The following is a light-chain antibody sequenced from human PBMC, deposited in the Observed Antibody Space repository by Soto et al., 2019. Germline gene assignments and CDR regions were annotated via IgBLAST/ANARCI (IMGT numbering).Light chain of an antibody. CDR2: EGS. CDR1: SSDVGSYNL. V-gene: IGLV2-23*01. CDR3: CSYAGSSTVV. Sequence: QSALTQPASVSGSPGQSITISCTGTSSDVGSYNLVSWYQQHPGKAPKLMIYEGSKRLSGVSNRFSGSKSGNTASLTISGLQSQDEADYYCCSYAGSSTVVLGGGTKLTVL. J-gene: IGLJ2*01.